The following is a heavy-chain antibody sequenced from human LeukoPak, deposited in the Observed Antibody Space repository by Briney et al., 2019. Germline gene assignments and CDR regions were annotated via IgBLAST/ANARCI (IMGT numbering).Heavy chain of an antibody. D-gene: IGHD6-13*01. CDR3: ARLSYLGIAAAGSTFDI. Sequence: PGGSLSLSCAASGFTFSSYWMSWVRQAPGKGLEWVANIKQDGSEKYYVDSVKGRFTISRDNAKNSLYLQMNSLRAEDTAVYYCARLSYLGIAAAGSTFDIWGQGTMVTVSS. CDR1: GFTFSSYW. CDR2: IKQDGSEK. V-gene: IGHV3-7*01. J-gene: IGHJ3*02.